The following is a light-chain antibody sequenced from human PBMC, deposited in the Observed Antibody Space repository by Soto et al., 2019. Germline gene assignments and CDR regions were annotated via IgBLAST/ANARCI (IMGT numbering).Light chain of an antibody. Sequence: QSALTQPASVSGSPGQSITISCTGTSSDVGGYNYVSWYQQHPGKAPTLMIYEVSHRPSGVSNRFSGSKSGNTASLTSSGLQAEDEADFYCDSYSSTSTRVFGGGTKLTVL. CDR2: EVS. V-gene: IGLV2-14*01. J-gene: IGLJ2*01. CDR1: SSDVGGYNY. CDR3: DSYSSTSTRV.